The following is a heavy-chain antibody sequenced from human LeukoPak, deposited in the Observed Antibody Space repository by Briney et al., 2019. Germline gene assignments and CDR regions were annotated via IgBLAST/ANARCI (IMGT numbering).Heavy chain of an antibody. Sequence: GGSLRLSCAASGFTFSSYVMSWVRQAPRKGLDWVSAITDSGCDTYYADSVKGRFTISRDNSKNTLYLQMNSLRAEAAAVFYCAKVGGGGYPYYFDYWGQGTLVTVSS. D-gene: IGHD2-15*01. CDR2: ITDSGCDT. V-gene: IGHV3-23*01. CDR1: GFTFSSYV. J-gene: IGHJ4*02. CDR3: AKVGGGGYPYYFDY.